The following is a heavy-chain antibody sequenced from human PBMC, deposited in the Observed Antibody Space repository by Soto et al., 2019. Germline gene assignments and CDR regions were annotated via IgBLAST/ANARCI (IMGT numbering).Heavy chain of an antibody. V-gene: IGHV4-31*03. Sequence: QVQLQESGPGLVKPSQTLSLTCTVSGGSISSGGYYWSWIRQHPGKGLEWIGYIYYSGSTYYNPSLKSRVTISGDTYKNQFSLKLSSVTAADTAVYYCARFLVVITTPDAFDIWGQGTMVTVSS. J-gene: IGHJ3*02. D-gene: IGHD3-22*01. CDR3: ARFLVVITTPDAFDI. CDR1: GGSISSGGYY. CDR2: IYYSGST.